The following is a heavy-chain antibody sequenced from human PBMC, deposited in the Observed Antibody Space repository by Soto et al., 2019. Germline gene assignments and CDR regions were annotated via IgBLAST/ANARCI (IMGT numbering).Heavy chain of an antibody. Sequence: EVQLVETGGGLIQPGGSLRLSCTVSGFSVTNSYINWVRQAPGKGLEWVSILYSSGTTYYADSLRGRFTVSRDDSKNTLCLHMNSLRAADTAVYYCARDSSKFSYNYPYYYSMDAWRQGTTVTVSS. V-gene: IGHV3-53*02. CDR1: GFSVTNSY. CDR3: ARDSSKFSYNYPYYYSMDA. CDR2: LYSSGTT. J-gene: IGHJ6*03. D-gene: IGHD5-18*01.